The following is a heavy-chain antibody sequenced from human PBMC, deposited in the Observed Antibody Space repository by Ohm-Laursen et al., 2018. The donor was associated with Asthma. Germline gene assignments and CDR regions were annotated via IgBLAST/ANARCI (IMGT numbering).Heavy chain of an antibody. J-gene: IGHJ5*02. CDR3: ARDRGGSYAYNWFDP. CDR2: IYHSGST. V-gene: IGHV4-30-2*01. CDR1: GGSISSGGYS. Sequence: TLSLTCPVSGGSISSGGYSWSWIRQPPGKGLEWIGYIYHSGSTYYNPSLKSRVTISVDRSKNQFSLKLSSVTAADTAVYYCARDRGGSYAYNWFDPWGQGTLVTVSS. D-gene: IGHD1-26*01.